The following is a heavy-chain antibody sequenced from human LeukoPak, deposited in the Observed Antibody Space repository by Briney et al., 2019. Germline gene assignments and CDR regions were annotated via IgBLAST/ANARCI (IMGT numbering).Heavy chain of an antibody. V-gene: IGHV1-69*01. CDR3: ARALGYCSSTSCYPDDY. CDR1: GGTFSSYA. D-gene: IGHD2-2*01. CDR2: IIPICGTA. J-gene: IGHJ4*02. Sequence: SVKVSCKASGGTFSSYAISWVRQAPGQGLEWVGGIIPICGTANYSQKFQGRVTITADESTSTAYMELSSLRSEDTAVYYCARALGYCSSTSCYPDDYWGQGTLVTVSS.